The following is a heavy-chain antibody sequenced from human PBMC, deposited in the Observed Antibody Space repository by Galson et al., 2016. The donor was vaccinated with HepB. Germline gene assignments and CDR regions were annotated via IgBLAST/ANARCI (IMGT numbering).Heavy chain of an antibody. CDR1: GGSISSSSYY. Sequence: SETLSLTCTVSGGSISSSSYYWGWIRQPPGKGLEWIGSIFYSGRTYYNPSLKSRVTISVDTSKNQFSLKLSSVTAADTAVYYCARQSGYYLDGFDIWGQGKMVTVSS. V-gene: IGHV4-39*01. CDR3: ARQSGYYLDGFDI. J-gene: IGHJ3*02. CDR2: IFYSGRT. D-gene: IGHD3-22*01.